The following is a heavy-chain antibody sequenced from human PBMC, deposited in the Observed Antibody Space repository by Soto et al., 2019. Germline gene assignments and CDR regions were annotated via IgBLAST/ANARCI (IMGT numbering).Heavy chain of an antibody. J-gene: IGHJ6*03. CDR2: INADNGNT. CDR1: GYTFTSYG. Sequence: ASVKVSCKASGYTFTSYGISWVRQAPGQGLEWMGWINADNGNTNYSQKFQGRVTITRDTSASTAYMELSSLRSEDTAVYYCAREIVPGYYMDVWGKGTTVTVSS. D-gene: IGHD6-6*01. CDR3: AREIVPGYYMDV. V-gene: IGHV1-18*01.